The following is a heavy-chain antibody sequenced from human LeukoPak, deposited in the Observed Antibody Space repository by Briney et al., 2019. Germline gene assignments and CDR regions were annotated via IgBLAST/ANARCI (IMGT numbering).Heavy chain of an antibody. V-gene: IGHV3-48*01. Sequence: GGSLRLSCAGSGDSFISHTMIWVRQAPGKGLQWISYIGYSGSPIYYADSVKGRFGISRDDAKTSLYLHMNSLRAEDTAFYYCAREYDSRARFDSWGQGILVTVSS. CDR2: IGYSGSPI. J-gene: IGHJ4*02. CDR1: GDSFISHT. D-gene: IGHD4-11*01. CDR3: AREYDSRARFDS.